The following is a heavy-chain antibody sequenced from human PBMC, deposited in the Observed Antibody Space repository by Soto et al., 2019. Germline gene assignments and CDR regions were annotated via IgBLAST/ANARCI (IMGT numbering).Heavy chain of an antibody. Sequence: GGSLRLSCAASGFTFSSYGIHWVRQAPGKGLEWVAVISYDGSNKYYADSVKGRFTISRDNSKNTLYLQMNSLRAEDTAVYYCAKNRVGGVVVPAAMGGRYYYYGMDVWGQGTTVTVSS. J-gene: IGHJ6*02. CDR3: AKNRVGGVVVPAAMGGRYYYYGMDV. V-gene: IGHV3-30*18. CDR1: GFTFSSYG. D-gene: IGHD2-2*01. CDR2: ISYDGSNK.